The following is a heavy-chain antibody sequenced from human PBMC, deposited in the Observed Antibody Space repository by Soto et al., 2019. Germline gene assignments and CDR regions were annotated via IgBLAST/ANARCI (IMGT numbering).Heavy chain of an antibody. CDR2: IYNSGNT. CDR3: ARVSYCGGDCFSGATNSFDI. Sequence: QVQLQESGPGLVKPSQTLSLTCTVSGGSIGSGGYYWSWIRQHPGKGLEWIGYIYNSGNTYYNPSLKIRLSISGDTSKNQFSLKLSSVTAADTAVYYCARVSYCGGDCFSGATNSFDIWGQGTMVTVSS. V-gene: IGHV4-31*03. D-gene: IGHD2-21*02. J-gene: IGHJ3*02. CDR1: GGSIGSGGYY.